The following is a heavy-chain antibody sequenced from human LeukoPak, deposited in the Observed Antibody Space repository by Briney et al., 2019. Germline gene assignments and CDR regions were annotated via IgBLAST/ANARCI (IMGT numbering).Heavy chain of an antibody. J-gene: IGHJ5*02. CDR2: ISYSGDT. V-gene: IGHV4-59*01. CDR3: AKSGGGDLRSGYYTGWFDP. D-gene: IGHD3-3*01. Sequence: SETLSLTCTVSGGSISNYYYSWIQQPPGKGLEWIGYISYSGDTKYSPSLKGRVTMSVDTSKNQFSLKLSSVTAADTAVYYCAKSGGGDLRSGYYTGWFDPWGQGTLVTL. CDR1: GGSISNYY.